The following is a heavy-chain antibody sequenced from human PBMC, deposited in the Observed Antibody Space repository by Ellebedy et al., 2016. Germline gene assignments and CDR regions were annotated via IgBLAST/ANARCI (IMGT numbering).Heavy chain of an antibody. CDR1: GYSFTSSG. D-gene: IGHD1-26*01. CDR3: ARAQKWSYAFDY. V-gene: IGHV1-18*01. Sequence: ASVKVSCXASGYSFTSSGVSWVRQAPGQGLEWMGWISAYNGNTNYAPKLQGRVTMTTDTSTSTAYMELRSLRSDDTAMYYCARAQKWSYAFDYWGQGALVTVSS. J-gene: IGHJ4*02. CDR2: ISAYNGNT.